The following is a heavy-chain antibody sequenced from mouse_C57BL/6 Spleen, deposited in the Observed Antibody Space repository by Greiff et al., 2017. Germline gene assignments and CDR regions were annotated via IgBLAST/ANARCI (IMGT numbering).Heavy chain of an antibody. CDR2: IWTGGGT. V-gene: IGHV2-9-1*01. D-gene: IGHD2-4*01. J-gene: IGHJ4*01. Sequence: QVQLKESGPGLVAPSQSLSITCTVSGFSLTSYAISWVRQPPGTGLEWLGVIWTGGGTNYNSALKSKLSISKDNSKSQVFLKMNSLQTGDTARYYCARYDYDKGDYYAMDYWGQGTSVTVSA. CDR3: ARYDYDKGDYYAMDY. CDR1: GFSLTSYA.